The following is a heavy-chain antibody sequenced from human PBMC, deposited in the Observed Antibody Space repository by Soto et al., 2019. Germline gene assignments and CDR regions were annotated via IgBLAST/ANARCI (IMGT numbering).Heavy chain of an antibody. CDR1: GFTFSTYA. J-gene: IGHJ5*02. V-gene: IGHV3-23*01. Sequence: EVQLLDSGGGLVQPGGSLRLSCAASGFTFSTYAMGWVRQAPGKGLEWVSTFTSGGRTYYADLVKGRFTISRDNSKNTLWLQMNSLRVEDTAVYYCAKGNQGSAWGQGTLVTVSS. CDR2: FTSGGRT. CDR3: AKGNQGSA.